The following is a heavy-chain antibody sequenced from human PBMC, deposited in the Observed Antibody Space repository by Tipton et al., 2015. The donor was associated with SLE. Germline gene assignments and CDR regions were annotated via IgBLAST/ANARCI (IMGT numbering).Heavy chain of an antibody. V-gene: IGHV4-31*03. CDR2: ISFGGGS. D-gene: IGHD3-3*01. Sequence: TLSLTCTVSGGSIRSFRYYWSWIRQHPGKGLEWIGYISFGGGSYYNPSLRSRVTISLDTSKNQFSLRLSSATAADTAVYYCASGWGGGPLTIFGVPHPMDVWGQGTTVTVSS. CDR1: GGSIRSFRYY. CDR3: ASGWGGGPLTIFGVPHPMDV. J-gene: IGHJ6*02.